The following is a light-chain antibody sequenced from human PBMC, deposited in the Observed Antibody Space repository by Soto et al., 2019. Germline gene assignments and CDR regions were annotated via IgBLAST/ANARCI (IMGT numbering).Light chain of an antibody. J-gene: IGKJ5*01. Sequence: EIVMTQSPATLSVSPGERATLSCRASQSVSSNLAWYQQKPGQAPRLLIYGVSTRATGIPARFSGSGSGTDFTLTISSPEPEDFAVYYCQQRSNWPMSTVGQGTRREIK. CDR2: GVS. CDR1: QSVSSN. V-gene: IGKV3-15*01. CDR3: QQRSNWPMST.